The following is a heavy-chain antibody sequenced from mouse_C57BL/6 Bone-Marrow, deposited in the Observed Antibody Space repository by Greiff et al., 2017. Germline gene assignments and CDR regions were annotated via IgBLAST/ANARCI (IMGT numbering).Heavy chain of an antibody. CDR3: ARHEVRLNYGSSYWYFDV. Sequence: QVQLQQSGAELVKPGASVKLSCKASGYTFTEYTIHWVKQRSGQGLEWIGWFYPGSGSIKYNEKFKDKATLTADKSSSTVYMELSRLTSEDSAVYFCARHEVRLNYGSSYWYFDVWGTGTTVTVSS. CDR2: FYPGSGSI. J-gene: IGHJ1*03. CDR1: GYTFTEYT. D-gene: IGHD1-1*01. V-gene: IGHV1-62-2*01.